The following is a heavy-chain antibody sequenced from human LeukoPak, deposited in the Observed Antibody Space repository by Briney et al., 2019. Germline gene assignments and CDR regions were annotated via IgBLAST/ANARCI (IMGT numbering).Heavy chain of an antibody. CDR1: GFTFSSYA. J-gene: IGHJ3*02. V-gene: IGHV3-30*04. CDR2: ISYDGSNK. D-gene: IGHD3-3*01. CDR3: ATSLRFLEWLSEIDAFDI. Sequence: GGSLRLSCAASGFTFSSYAMHWVRQAPGKGLEWVAVISYDGSNKYYADSVKGRFTISRDNSKNTLYLQMNSLRAEDTAVYYCATSLRFLEWLSEIDAFDIWGQGTMVTVSS.